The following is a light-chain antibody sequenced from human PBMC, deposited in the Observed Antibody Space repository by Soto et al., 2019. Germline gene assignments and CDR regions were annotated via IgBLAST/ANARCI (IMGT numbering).Light chain of an antibody. CDR1: SSNIGSNY. CDR3: VAWDDSLSGWV. V-gene: IGLV1-47*01. Sequence: QSVLTQPPSASGTPGQRVTISCSGSSSNIGSNYVYWYQQLPGTAPKLLIYRNNQRPSGVPERFSGSKSGTSASLAISGLRSEDEGDYYCVAWDDSLSGWVFGGGTKVTVL. J-gene: IGLJ3*02. CDR2: RNN.